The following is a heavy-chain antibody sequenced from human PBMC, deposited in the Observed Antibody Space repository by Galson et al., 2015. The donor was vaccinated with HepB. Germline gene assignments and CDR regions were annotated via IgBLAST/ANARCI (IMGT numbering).Heavy chain of an antibody. V-gene: IGHV5-51*01. Sequence: QSGAEVKKPGESLKISCKGSGYSFTSYWIGWVRQMPGKGLEWMGIIYPGDSDTRYSPSFQGQVTISADKSISTAYLQWSSLKASDAAMYYCARQVDITGTTGLLFDPWGQGTLVTVSS. CDR2: IYPGDSDT. CDR3: ARQVDITGTTGLLFDP. D-gene: IGHD1-7*01. CDR1: GYSFTSYW. J-gene: IGHJ5*02.